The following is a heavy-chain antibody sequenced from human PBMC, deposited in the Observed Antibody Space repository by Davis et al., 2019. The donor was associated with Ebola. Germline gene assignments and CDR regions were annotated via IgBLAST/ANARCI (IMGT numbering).Heavy chain of an antibody. Sequence: SETLSLTCTVSGGSISSTNYYWGWIRQPPGKGLEWIASIYHSGTTYHNPSLKSRVTISIDTSNNQFSLKLSSVTAADTAVYYCASHGGQDGHESGGYYDGFDIWGQGTMVTVSS. CDR3: ASHGGQDGHESGGYYDGFDI. CDR2: IYHSGTT. J-gene: IGHJ3*02. V-gene: IGHV4-39*01. D-gene: IGHD3-22*01. CDR1: GGSISSTNYY.